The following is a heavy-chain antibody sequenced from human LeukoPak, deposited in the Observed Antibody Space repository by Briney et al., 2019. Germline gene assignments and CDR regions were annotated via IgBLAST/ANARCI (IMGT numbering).Heavy chain of an antibody. J-gene: IGHJ4*02. V-gene: IGHV3-21*01. Sequence: GGSLRLSCAASGFTFSNYPMGWVRQAPGKGLEWVSSISSSGSYIYYADSVKGRFTISRDNAKNSLYLQMNSLRAEDSAEYYCARGGGSYGKYYFDYWGQGTLVTVSS. D-gene: IGHD5-18*01. CDR3: ARGGGSYGKYYFDY. CDR1: GFTFSNYP. CDR2: ISSSGSYI.